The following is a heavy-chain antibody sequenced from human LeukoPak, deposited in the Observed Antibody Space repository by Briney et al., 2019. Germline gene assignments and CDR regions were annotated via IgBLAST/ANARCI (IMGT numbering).Heavy chain of an antibody. V-gene: IGHV1-8*01. CDR1: GYTFTSYD. CDR3: ARATSLWYSSGWYGLGY. J-gene: IGHJ4*02. CDR2: MNPNSGNT. Sequence: ASVKVSCKASGYTFTSYDINWVRQATGQGLEWMGWMNPNSGNTGYAQKFQGRVTVTRNTSISTAYMELSSLRSEDTAVYYCARATSLWYSSGWYGLGYWGQGTLVTVSS. D-gene: IGHD6-19*01.